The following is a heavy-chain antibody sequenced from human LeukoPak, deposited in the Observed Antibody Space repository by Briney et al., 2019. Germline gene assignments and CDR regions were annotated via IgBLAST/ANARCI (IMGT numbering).Heavy chain of an antibody. CDR2: ISAYNGNT. CDR1: GYTFTSYC. Sequence: ASVKVSCKPSGYTFTSYCISWVRQAPGQGLEWMGWISAYNGNTNYAQKLQGRVTMTTDTSTSTAYMELRSLRSDDTAVYYCARDHRDDYGDYGLVGDWYFDLWGRGTLVTVSS. CDR3: ARDHRDDYGDYGLVGDWYFDL. J-gene: IGHJ2*01. D-gene: IGHD4-17*01. V-gene: IGHV1-18*01.